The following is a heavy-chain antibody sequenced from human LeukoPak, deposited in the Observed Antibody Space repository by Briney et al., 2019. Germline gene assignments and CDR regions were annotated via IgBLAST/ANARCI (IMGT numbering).Heavy chain of an antibody. V-gene: IGHV3-30-3*01. Sequence: GGSLRLSCAASGFTFSSYAMHWVRQAPGKGLEWVAVISYDGSNKYYADSVKGRFTISRDNSKNTLYLQMNSLRAEDTAVYYCARDRHSGWNGYYYAMDVWGQGTTVTVSS. CDR1: GFTFSSYA. CDR3: ARDRHSGWNGYYYAMDV. CDR2: ISYDGSNK. D-gene: IGHD1-1*01. J-gene: IGHJ6*02.